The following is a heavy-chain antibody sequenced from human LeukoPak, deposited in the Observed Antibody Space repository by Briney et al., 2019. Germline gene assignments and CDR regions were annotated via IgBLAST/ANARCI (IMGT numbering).Heavy chain of an antibody. V-gene: IGHV3-21*05. CDR1: GLTLSSYG. CDR2: ISNSGSYT. Sequence: GGSLRLSCAASGLTLSSYGLSWVRQAPGKGLEWVSYISNSGSYTNYPDSVKGRFAISRDNAKNSLYLQMNSLRDEDTAVYYCARARGAGPGGHFDYWGQGTLVTVSS. CDR3: ARARGAGPGGHFDY. D-gene: IGHD6-19*01. J-gene: IGHJ4*02.